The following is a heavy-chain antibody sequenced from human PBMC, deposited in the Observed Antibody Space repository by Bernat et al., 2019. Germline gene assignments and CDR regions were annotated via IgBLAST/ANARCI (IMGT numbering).Heavy chain of an antibody. CDR2: IGNSGSST. CDR1: GFTFRSYA. Sequence: EVQLLESGGGLVQPGGSLRLSCAASGFTFRSYAMTWVRQAPGKGLDWVSGIGNSGSSTYYADSVKGRFTISRDNSKNTLYLEMNSLRAEDTAVYYCAKDTPISDYPLGYFDYWGQGTLVTVSS. V-gene: IGHV3-23*01. CDR3: AKDTPISDYPLGYFDY. D-gene: IGHD4-17*01. J-gene: IGHJ4*02.